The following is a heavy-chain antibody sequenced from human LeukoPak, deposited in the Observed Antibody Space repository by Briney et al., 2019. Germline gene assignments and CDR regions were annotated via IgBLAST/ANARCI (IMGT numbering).Heavy chain of an antibody. CDR1: GFTFSDHY. CDR2: TRNKANGYTT. V-gene: IGHV3-72*01. Sequence: GGSLRLSCAASGFTFSDHYMDWVRQAPGKGLERVGRTRNKANGYTTAYAASVKGRFTISRDDSKNSLYLQMNSLRTEDTAVYYCAPLTGYGDYSGGWGQGTLVTVSS. J-gene: IGHJ4*02. CDR3: APLTGYGDYSGG. D-gene: IGHD4-17*01.